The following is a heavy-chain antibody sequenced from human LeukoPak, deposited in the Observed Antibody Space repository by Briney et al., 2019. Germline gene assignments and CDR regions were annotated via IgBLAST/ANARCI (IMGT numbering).Heavy chain of an antibody. V-gene: IGHV3-23*01. J-gene: IGHJ4*02. D-gene: IGHD3-10*01. Sequence: PGGSPRHSCAASGFTLCSHAMSRVRPAPGERLEWDSDIRACGGSIFYAVSVKGPFTTYRDNSKNTLYLQMTSLRGEDTGVYYCAKGRSDYYGSGSYLFDYWGQGTLVTVSS. CDR2: IRACGGSI. CDR1: GFTLCSHA. CDR3: AKGRSDYYGSGSYLFDY.